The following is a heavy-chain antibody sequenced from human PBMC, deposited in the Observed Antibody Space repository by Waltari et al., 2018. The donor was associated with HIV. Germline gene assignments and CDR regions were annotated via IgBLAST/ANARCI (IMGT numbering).Heavy chain of an antibody. CDR1: GYTFDKYW. Sequence: EVQLVQSGAEVKKPGESLKISCEGSGYTFDKYWIGWGRQFPGKGVEWVGVIFPGDSDARYSPSFQGQVTISADRSINTAYLQWTSLKASDTAMYYCARRIIGYFDSWGQGTLVTVSS. CDR3: ARRIIGYFDS. D-gene: IGHD1-20*01. V-gene: IGHV5-51*03. CDR2: IFPGDSDA. J-gene: IGHJ4*02.